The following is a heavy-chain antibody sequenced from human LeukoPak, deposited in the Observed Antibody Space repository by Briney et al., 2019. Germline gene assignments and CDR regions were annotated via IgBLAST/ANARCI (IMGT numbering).Heavy chain of an antibody. Sequence: SETLSLTCTVSGGSISSYYWSWIRQPPGKGLEGIGYIYYSGSTNYNPSLKSRVTISVDTSKNQFSLKLSSVTAADTAVYYCARDSGSYYGYAFDIWGQGTMVTVSS. V-gene: IGHV4-59*12. CDR1: GGSISSYY. CDR2: IYYSGST. CDR3: ARDSGSYYGYAFDI. J-gene: IGHJ3*02. D-gene: IGHD1-26*01.